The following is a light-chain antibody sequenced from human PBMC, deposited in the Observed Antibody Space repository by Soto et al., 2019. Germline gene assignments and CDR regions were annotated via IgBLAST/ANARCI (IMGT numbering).Light chain of an antibody. Sequence: DIQMTQSPSTLSASVGDRVTITCRASQNINTWLAWYQQQPGKAPKLLIYKASSLQSGVPSRFGGTGSGTEFTLTISSLQPDDFATYYCQQYKSYWTFGQGTKVEIK. J-gene: IGKJ1*01. CDR2: KAS. CDR1: QNINTW. CDR3: QQYKSYWT. V-gene: IGKV1-5*03.